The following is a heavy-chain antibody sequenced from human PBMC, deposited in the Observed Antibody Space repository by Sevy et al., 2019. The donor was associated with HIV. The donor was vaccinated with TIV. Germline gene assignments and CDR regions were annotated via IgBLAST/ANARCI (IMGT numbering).Heavy chain of an antibody. CDR3: ARDPRMYGDYLLAYFDS. J-gene: IGHJ4*02. D-gene: IGHD2-8*01. CDR1: GFTRSTYG. CDR2: IGYDGSNK. V-gene: IGHV3-33*01. Sequence: GGSLRLSCAASGFTRSTYGMHWVRQAPGKGLEWVAVIGYDGSNKYYADSVKGRFTISRDNSKNTLFLQMDSLRAEDTAVYYCARDPRMYGDYLLAYFDSWGQGTLVTVSS.